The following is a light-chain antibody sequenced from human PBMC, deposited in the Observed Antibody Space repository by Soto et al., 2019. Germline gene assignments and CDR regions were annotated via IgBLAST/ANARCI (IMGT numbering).Light chain of an antibody. CDR3: QQYHSYSYT. V-gene: IGKV1-5*03. CDR1: QRISRW. J-gene: IGKJ2*01. Sequence: DIQMTQSPSTLSASVGDRVTITCRASQRISRWLAWYQQKPGKAPKLLIYKASSLESGVTSRFSGSGSGTAFTLPLSSLQPDDCSTYFCQQYHSYSYTFGQGTKLEIK. CDR2: KAS.